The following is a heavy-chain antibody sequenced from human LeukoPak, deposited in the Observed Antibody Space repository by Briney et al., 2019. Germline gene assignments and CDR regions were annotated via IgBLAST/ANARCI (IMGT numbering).Heavy chain of an antibody. Sequence: GGSLRLSCAASGFTFTSYWMNWVRQAPGKGLEWVANIKEDGSEKDYVDSVKGRFTISRDNAKNSLYLQMNSLRAEDTAVYYCAREVYCTSGVCYPPGDYMDVWGKGTTVTVSS. CDR2: IKEDGSEK. V-gene: IGHV3-7*01. CDR3: AREVYCTSGVCYPPGDYMDV. CDR1: GFTFTSYW. J-gene: IGHJ6*03. D-gene: IGHD2-8*01.